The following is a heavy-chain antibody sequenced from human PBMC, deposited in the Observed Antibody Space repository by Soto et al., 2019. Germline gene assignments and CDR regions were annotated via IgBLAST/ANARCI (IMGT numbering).Heavy chain of an antibody. J-gene: IGHJ4*02. CDR1: GGTFSSYT. CDR3: ARGLWGSSSPRY. Sequence: SVKVSCKASGGTFSSYTISWVRQAPGQGLERMGRIIPILGIANYAQKFQGRVTITADKSTSTAYMELSSLRSEDTAVYYCARGLWGSSSPRYWGQGTLVTVSS. V-gene: IGHV1-69*02. CDR2: IIPILGIA. D-gene: IGHD6-13*01.